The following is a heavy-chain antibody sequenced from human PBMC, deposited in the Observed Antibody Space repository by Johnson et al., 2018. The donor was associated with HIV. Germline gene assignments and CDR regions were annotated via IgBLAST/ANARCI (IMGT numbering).Heavy chain of an antibody. CDR1: GFTFSTYG. CDR3: ARGALGDWVDAFDI. CDR2: IRYDGKDK. J-gene: IGHJ3*02. D-gene: IGHD3-16*01. Sequence: QVQLVESGGGVVQPGGSLRLSCAASGFTFSTYGIHWVRQAPGKGLEWVSFIRYDGKDKYYADFVKGRFTISRDNSKKTLSLQMNSLRPEDTAVYYCARGALGDWVDAFDIWGQGTMVTVSS. V-gene: IGHV3-30*02.